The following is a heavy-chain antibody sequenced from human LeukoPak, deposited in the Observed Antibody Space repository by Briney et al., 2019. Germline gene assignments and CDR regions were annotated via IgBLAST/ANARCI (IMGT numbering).Heavy chain of an antibody. D-gene: IGHD3-10*01. CDR3: ARVDGSGSYYNVGFY. Sequence: GASVKVSCKASGYTFTGYYMHWVRQAPGQGLEWMGWINPNSGGTNYAQKFQGRVTMTRDTSISTAYVELSRLRSDDTAVYYCARVDGSGSYYNVGFYWGQGTLVTVSS. CDR2: INPNSGGT. J-gene: IGHJ4*02. V-gene: IGHV1-2*02. CDR1: GYTFTGYY.